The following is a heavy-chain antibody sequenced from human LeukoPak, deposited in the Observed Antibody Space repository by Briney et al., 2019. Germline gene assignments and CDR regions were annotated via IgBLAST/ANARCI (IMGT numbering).Heavy chain of an antibody. CDR2: ISSSGSTI. V-gene: IGHV3-11*01. CDR1: GFTFSDYY. D-gene: IGHD3-22*01. CDR3: ARPTRLNYYDSSGPIYT. J-gene: IGHJ5*02. Sequence: GGSLRLSCAASGFTFSDYYMSWIRQAPGKGLEWVSYISSSGSTIYYADSVKGRFTISRDNAKNSLYLQMNSLRAEDTAVYYCARPTRLNYYDSSGPIYTWGQGTLVTVSS.